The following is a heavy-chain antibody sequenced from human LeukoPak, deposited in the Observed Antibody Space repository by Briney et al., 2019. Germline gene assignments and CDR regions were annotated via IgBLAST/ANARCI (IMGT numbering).Heavy chain of an antibody. D-gene: IGHD4-17*01. J-gene: IGHJ4*02. CDR1: GGSISSYY. Sequence: PSETLSLTCTVSGGSISSYYWSWIRQPPGKGLEWIGYIYYSGSTNYNPSLKSRVTISVDTSKNQFSLKLSSVTAADTAVYYCARRMTTVTAAFDYWGQGTLVTVSS. CDR2: IYYSGST. V-gene: IGHV4-59*08. CDR3: ARRMTTVTAAFDY.